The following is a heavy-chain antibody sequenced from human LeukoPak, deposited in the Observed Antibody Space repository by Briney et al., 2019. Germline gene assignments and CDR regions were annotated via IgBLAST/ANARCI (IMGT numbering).Heavy chain of an antibody. CDR3: AIRSMIVVVRESIDY. CDR2: IYYSGST. V-gene: IGHV4-59*12. Sequence: PSETLSLTCAVYGGSFSGYYWSWIRQPPGKGLEWIGYIYYSGSTYYNPSLKSRVTISVDTSKNQFSLKLSSVTAADTAVYYCAIRSMIVVVRESIDYWGQGTLVTVSS. J-gene: IGHJ4*02. CDR1: GGSFSGYY. D-gene: IGHD3-22*01.